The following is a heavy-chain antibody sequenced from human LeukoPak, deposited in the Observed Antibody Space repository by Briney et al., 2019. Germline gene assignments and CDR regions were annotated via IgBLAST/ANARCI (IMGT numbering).Heavy chain of an antibody. CDR1: GGSFSGYY. D-gene: IGHD3-10*01. CDR3: AGDYYGSGSRVN. J-gene: IGHJ4*02. CDR2: INHSGST. Sequence: SETLSLTCAVYGGSFSGYYWNWIRQPPGKGLEWIGEINHSGSTNYNPSLKSRVTISVDTSKNQFSLKLSSVTAADTAVYYCAGDYYGSGSRVNWGQGTLVTVSS. V-gene: IGHV4-34*01.